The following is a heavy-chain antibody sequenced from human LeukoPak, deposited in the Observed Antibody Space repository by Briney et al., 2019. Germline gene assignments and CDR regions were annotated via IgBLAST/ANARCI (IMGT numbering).Heavy chain of an antibody. CDR3: ARDGPGIPMLRGVITRFDY. CDR2: INQDGSEK. V-gene: IGHV3-7*01. D-gene: IGHD3-10*01. J-gene: IGHJ4*02. Sequence: PGGSLRLSCAASGFTFSSYWMTWVRQAPGKGLEWVTNINQDGSEKNYVDSVKGRFTISRDNTKNSLYQQMNNLRAEDTAVYYCARDGPGIPMLRGVITRFDYWGQGTLVTVSS. CDR1: GFTFSSYW.